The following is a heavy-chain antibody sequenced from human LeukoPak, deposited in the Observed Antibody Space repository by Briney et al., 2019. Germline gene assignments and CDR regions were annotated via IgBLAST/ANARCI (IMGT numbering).Heavy chain of an antibody. CDR3: ARSVAVAAPGDY. V-gene: IGHV1-69*05. CDR1: GGTFGRFA. Sequence: ASVKVSCKASGGTFGRFAISWVRQAPGQGLEWMGGIIPIFGTANYAQKFQGRVTITTDESTSTAYMELSSLRSEDTAVYYCARSVAVAAPGDYWGQGTLVTVSS. D-gene: IGHD6-19*01. J-gene: IGHJ4*02. CDR2: IIPIFGTA.